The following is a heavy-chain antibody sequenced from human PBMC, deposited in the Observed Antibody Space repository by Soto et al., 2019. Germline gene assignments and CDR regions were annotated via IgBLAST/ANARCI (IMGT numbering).Heavy chain of an antibody. CDR1: GGSISSGAFT. D-gene: IGHD3-9*01. Sequence: LSLTCAVSGGSISSGAFTWSWMRQPPGKGLEWIGCIYHSGSTFYNPSLKSRVTISADRSKNHFSLKLSSVTAADTAVYYCARASYDILTAYYLDYWGQGTLVTVSS. J-gene: IGHJ4*02. CDR3: ARASYDILTAYYLDY. CDR2: IYHSGST. V-gene: IGHV4-30-2*01.